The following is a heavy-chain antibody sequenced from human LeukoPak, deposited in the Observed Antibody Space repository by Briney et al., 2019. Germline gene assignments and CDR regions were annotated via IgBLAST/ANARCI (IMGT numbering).Heavy chain of an antibody. J-gene: IGHJ4*02. V-gene: IGHV1-2*02. D-gene: IGHD2-2*01. CDR3: ARVVLLFHGDVFDY. CDR1: GYTFTGYY. Sequence: GASVKVSCKASGYTFTGYYMHWVRQAPGQGLEWMGWINPNSGGTNYAQKFQGRVTMTRDTSISTAYMELSRLRSDDTAVYYCARVVLLFHGDVFDYWGQGTLVTVSS. CDR2: INPNSGGT.